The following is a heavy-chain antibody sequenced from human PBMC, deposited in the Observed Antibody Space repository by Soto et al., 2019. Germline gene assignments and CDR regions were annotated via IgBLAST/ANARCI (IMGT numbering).Heavy chain of an antibody. J-gene: IGHJ6*02. Sequence: EVQLVESAGGLVKPGGSLRLSCVALGFSFNEPWMNWVRQAPGQGLEGVGGIKTSVGGGATNYAAPVQGRFTISRDDSKNTLYLHMNSLRTEDTAIYYCTTGSVEGIWGQGTTVIVSS. CDR2: IKTSVGGGAT. V-gene: IGHV3-15*07. CDR1: GFSFNEPW. CDR3: TTGSVEGI. D-gene: IGHD2-15*01.